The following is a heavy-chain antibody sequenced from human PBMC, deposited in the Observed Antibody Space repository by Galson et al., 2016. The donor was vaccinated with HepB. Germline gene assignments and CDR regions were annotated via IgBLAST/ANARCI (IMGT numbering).Heavy chain of an antibody. CDR3: GKERRGYYGQH. CDR2: LWYDGSXK. J-gene: IGHJ4*02. Sequence: SLXXSCAGSGXXFRXXXMHXXXQAXXKGLXXVSLLWYDGSXKWYADSVRGRVTTSKDNSRNTLYLDMXSLTPNDTAVYFCGKERRGYYGQHWGQGXLVTLXS. D-gene: IGHD3-10*01. V-gene: IGHV3-30-3*01. CDR1: GXXFRXXX.